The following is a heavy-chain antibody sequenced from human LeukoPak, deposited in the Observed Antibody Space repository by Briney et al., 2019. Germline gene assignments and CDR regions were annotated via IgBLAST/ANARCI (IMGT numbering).Heavy chain of an antibody. CDR2: ISSSGSTI. CDR3: ARSGGSFKPTYYMDV. V-gene: IGHV3-11*01. J-gene: IGHJ6*03. Sequence: GGSLRLSCAASGFTFSDYYMSWIRQAPGKGLEWVPYISSSGSTIYYADSVKGRFTISRDNAKNSLYLQMNSLRAEDTAVYYCARSGGSFKPTYYMDVWGKGTTVTVSS. D-gene: IGHD2-15*01. CDR1: GFTFSDYY.